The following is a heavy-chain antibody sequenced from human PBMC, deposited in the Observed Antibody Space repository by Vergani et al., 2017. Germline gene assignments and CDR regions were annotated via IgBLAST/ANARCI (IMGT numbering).Heavy chain of an antibody. J-gene: IGHJ4*02. V-gene: IGHV4-38-2*02. D-gene: IGHD2-8*02. Sequence: QVQLQESGPGLVRPSETLSLTCTVSGYSINSGFYWGWIRQPPGKGLEWIGTVYHSGASYYSPSLKGRVTLSVDTSKNQFSLKVSFVTAADTAVFYCARHHNIYWFPHYFDFWGQGTLVPVSS. CDR3: ARHHNIYWFPHYFDF. CDR2: VYHSGAS. CDR1: GYSINSGFY.